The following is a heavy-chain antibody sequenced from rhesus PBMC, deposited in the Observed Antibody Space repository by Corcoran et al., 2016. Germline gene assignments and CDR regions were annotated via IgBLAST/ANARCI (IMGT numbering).Heavy chain of an antibody. V-gene: IGHV4-65*01. D-gene: IGHD1-7*02. J-gene: IGHJ4*01. CDR1: GGSVSSSNW. Sequence: QVQLQESGPGLVKPSETLSLTCAVSGGSVSSSNWWSWIRQPPGKGLGGLGYISGSSGTTNHNPSLRSRVTLSTDTSKNQFSLKLSSVTAADTAVYYCARDNWNDGCRDWGQGVLVTVSS. CDR2: ISGSSGTT. CDR3: ARDNWNDGCRD.